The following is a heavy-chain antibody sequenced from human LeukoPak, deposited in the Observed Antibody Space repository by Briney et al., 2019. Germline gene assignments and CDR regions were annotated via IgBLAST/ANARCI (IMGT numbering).Heavy chain of an antibody. D-gene: IGHD3-3*01. V-gene: IGHV3-21*01. J-gene: IGHJ4*02. Sequence: GGSLRLSCAASGXTFSTHSMNWVRQAPGKGLEWVSCFSSSSSDIKYADSVKGRFTISRDNAKNSLYLQLSSLRAEDTAVYYCARVPGGLEWADFDYWGQGTLVTVSS. CDR2: FSSSSSDI. CDR3: ARVPGGLEWADFDY. CDR1: GXTFSTHS.